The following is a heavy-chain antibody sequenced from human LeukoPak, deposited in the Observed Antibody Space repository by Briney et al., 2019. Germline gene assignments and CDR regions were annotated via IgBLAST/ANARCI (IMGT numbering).Heavy chain of an antibody. V-gene: IGHV1-69*13. D-gene: IGHD6-13*01. J-gene: IGHJ3*02. Sequence: ASVKVSCKASGGTFSSYAISWVRQAPGQGLEWMGGIIPIFGTANYAQKFQGRVTITADESTSTAYMELSSLRSEDTAVYYCAGETGYSSSWYTSGWYLDAFDIWGQGTMVTVSS. CDR3: AGETGYSSSWYTSGWYLDAFDI. CDR1: GGTFSSYA. CDR2: IIPIFGTA.